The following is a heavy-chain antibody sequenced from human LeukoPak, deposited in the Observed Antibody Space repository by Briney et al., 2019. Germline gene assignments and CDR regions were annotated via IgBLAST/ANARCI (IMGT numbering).Heavy chain of an antibody. CDR2: INPSSGRT. V-gene: IGHV1-2*02. D-gene: IGHD2-2*01. Sequence: ASVKVSCKASGYTFTGYYMHWVRQAPGQGLEWMGWINPSSGRTNYAQNFQDRVAMTRDTSISTAYMELSSLRSDDTAVYYCARGCSIHVLLYHYYYMDVWGKGTTVAVSS. J-gene: IGHJ6*03. CDR1: GYTFTGYY. CDR3: ARGCSIHVLLYHYYYMDV.